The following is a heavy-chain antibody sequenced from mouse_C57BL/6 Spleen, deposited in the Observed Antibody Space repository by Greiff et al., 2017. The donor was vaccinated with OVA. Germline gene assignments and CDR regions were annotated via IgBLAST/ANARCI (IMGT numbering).Heavy chain of an antibody. Sequence: VMLVESGAELARPGASVKLSCKASGYTFTSYGISWVKQRTGQGLEWIGEIYPRSGNTYYNEKFKGKATLTADKSSSTAYMELRSLTSEDSAVYFCARRDSSYGYFDVWGTGTTVTVSS. D-gene: IGHD1-1*01. CDR1: GYTFTSYG. CDR2: IYPRSGNT. V-gene: IGHV1-81*01. J-gene: IGHJ1*03. CDR3: ARRDSSYGYFDV.